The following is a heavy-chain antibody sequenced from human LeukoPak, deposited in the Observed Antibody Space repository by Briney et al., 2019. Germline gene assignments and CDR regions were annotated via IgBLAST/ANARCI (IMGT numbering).Heavy chain of an antibody. J-gene: IGHJ4*02. D-gene: IGHD6-13*01. CDR3: AREGASSSYGY. Sequence: GGSLRLSCVVSGFTVSSNYMSWVRQAPGKGLEWVSVLYSGGNTYHADSVKGRFTISRDNSKNTLYLQMNSLRAEDTAVYYCAREGASSSYGYWGQGTLVTVSS. CDR1: GFTVSSNY. CDR2: LYSGGNT. V-gene: IGHV3-53*01.